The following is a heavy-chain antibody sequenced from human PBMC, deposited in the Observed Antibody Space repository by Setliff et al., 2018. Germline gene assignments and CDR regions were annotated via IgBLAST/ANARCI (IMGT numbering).Heavy chain of an antibody. D-gene: IGHD3-22*01. CDR2: IYTSGST. J-gene: IGHJ4*02. Sequence: PSETLSLTCTVSGGSISSGSYYWSWIRQPAGKGLEWIGRIYTSGSTNYNPSLKSRVTISVDTSKNQFSLKLSSVTAADPAVYYCARGAGWCCDSSGYYYDYWGQGTLVTVSS. V-gene: IGHV4-61*02. CDR1: GGSISSGSYY. CDR3: ARGAGWCCDSSGYYYDY.